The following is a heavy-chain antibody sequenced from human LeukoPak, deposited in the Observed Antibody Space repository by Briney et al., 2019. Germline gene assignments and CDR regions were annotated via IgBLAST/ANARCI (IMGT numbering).Heavy chain of an antibody. CDR3: ARGGRYCSGGSCYEADEYYYYYMDV. V-gene: IGHV3-64*01. CDR1: GFTFSSYA. Sequence: GGSLRLSCAASGFTFSSYAMHWVRQAPGKGLEYVSAISSNGGSTYYANSVKGRFTISRDNSKNTLYLQMGSLRAEDMAVYYCARGGRYCSGGSCYEADEYYYYYMDVWGKGTTVTISS. CDR2: ISSNGGST. D-gene: IGHD2-15*01. J-gene: IGHJ6*03.